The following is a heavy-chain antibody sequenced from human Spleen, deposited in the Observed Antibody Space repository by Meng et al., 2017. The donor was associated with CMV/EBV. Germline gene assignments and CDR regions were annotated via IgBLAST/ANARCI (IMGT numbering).Heavy chain of an antibody. V-gene: IGHV3-23*01. Sequence: GGSLRLSCAASAFTFSSYAMSWVRQAPGKGLEWVSTISGSDYTTYYADSVKGRFTISRDNSKNTLYVQMNSLRSEDTAVYYCAREKGGFDIWGQGTVVTVSS. CDR3: AREKGGFDI. J-gene: IGHJ3*02. CDR1: AFTFSSYA. D-gene: IGHD2-15*01. CDR2: ISGSDYTT.